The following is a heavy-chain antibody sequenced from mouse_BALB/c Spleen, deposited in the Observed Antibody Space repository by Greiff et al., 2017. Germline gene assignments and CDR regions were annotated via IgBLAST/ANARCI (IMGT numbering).Heavy chain of an antibody. CDR2: INPSTGYT. CDR3: SRKDRSYYFDY. CDR1: GYTFTSYW. D-gene: IGHD2-14*01. Sequence: LVESGAELAKPGASVKMSCKASGYTFTSYWMHWVKQRPGQGLEWIGYINPSTGYTEYNQKFKDKATLTADKSSSTAYMQLSSLTSEDSAVYYCSRKDRSYYFDYWGQGTTLTVSS. V-gene: IGHV1-7*01. J-gene: IGHJ2*01.